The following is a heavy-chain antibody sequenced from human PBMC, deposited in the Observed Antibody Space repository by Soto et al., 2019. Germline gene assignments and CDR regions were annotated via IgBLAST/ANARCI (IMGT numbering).Heavy chain of an antibody. CDR2: IKQDGSEK. CDR3: AREGYYDYWSLNGMYG. CDR1: GFTFSSYW. J-gene: IGHJ6*02. Sequence: PGGSLRLSCAASGFTFSSYWLSWVRQAPGKGLEWVANIKQDGSEKYYVDSVKGRFTSARDNAKNSLYLQMKSLRAEDTAVYYCAREGYYDYWSLNGMYGWGQGTTVTVSS. D-gene: IGHD3-3*01. V-gene: IGHV3-7*01.